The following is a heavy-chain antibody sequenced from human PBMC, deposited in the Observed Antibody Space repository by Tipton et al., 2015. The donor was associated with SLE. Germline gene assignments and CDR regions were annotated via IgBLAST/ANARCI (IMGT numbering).Heavy chain of an antibody. CDR2: INWNGGST. D-gene: IGHD5-18*01. Sequence: SLRLSCAASGFTFSSYAMSWVRQAPGKGLEWVSGINWNGGSTGYADSVKGRFTISRDNAKNSLYLQMNSLRAEDTALYYCARARDSYGPFDYWGQGTLVTVSS. CDR3: ARARDSYGPFDY. V-gene: IGHV3-20*04. CDR1: GFTFSSYA. J-gene: IGHJ4*02.